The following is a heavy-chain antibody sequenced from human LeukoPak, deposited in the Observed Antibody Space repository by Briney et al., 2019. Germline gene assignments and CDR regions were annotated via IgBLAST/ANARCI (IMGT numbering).Heavy chain of an antibody. J-gene: IGHJ4*02. CDR2: ISSSGSTI. Sequence: GGSLRLSCAASGFTFSSYEMNWVRQAPGKGLEWVSYISSSGSTIYYADSVKGRFIISRDNAKNSLYLQLNSLRAEDTALYYCARLKLVRGVIGYWGQGTLVTVSS. D-gene: IGHD3-10*01. CDR3: ARLKLVRGVIGY. V-gene: IGHV3-48*03. CDR1: GFTFSSYE.